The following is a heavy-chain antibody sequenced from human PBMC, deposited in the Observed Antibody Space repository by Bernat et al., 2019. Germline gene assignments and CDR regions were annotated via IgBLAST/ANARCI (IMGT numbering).Heavy chain of an antibody. V-gene: IGHV3-33*01. CDR2: IWYDGSNK. CDR1: GFTFSSYG. D-gene: IGHD6-19*01. CDR3: ARDGGIGVAIGAAAEGFFDY. Sequence: VQLVESGGGVVQPGRSLRLSCAASGFTFSSYGMHWVRQAPGKGLEWVAVIWYDGSNKYYADSVKGRFTISRDNSKNTLYLQMNSLRAEDTAVYYCARDGGIGVAIGAAAEGFFDYWGQGTLVTVSS. J-gene: IGHJ4*02.